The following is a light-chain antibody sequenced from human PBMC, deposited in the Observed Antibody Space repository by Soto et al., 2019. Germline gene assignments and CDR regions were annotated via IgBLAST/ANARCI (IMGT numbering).Light chain of an antibody. J-gene: IGLJ2*01. V-gene: IGLV2-8*02. CDR1: SSDIGAYKF. Sequence: QSVLTQPPSASRSPGQSVAISCTGTSSDIGAYKFVSWYQQHPGKAPKLIIYEVSIRPSGVPDRFSGSKSGNTASLTVSGLLAEDEADYYCSLYAGTHSVVFGGGTKVTVL. CDR3: SLYAGTHSVV. CDR2: EVS.